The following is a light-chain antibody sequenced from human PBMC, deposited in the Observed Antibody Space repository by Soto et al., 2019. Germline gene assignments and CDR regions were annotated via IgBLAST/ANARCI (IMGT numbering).Light chain of an antibody. CDR2: KAS. V-gene: IGKV1-5*03. J-gene: IGKJ1*01. Sequence: DIQMTQSPSTLSGSAGDRVTITCRAIQTISSWLAWYQQKPGKAPKLLIYKASTLKSGVPSRFSGSGSGTEFTLAISSLQPDDFATYYCQHYNSYSEAFGQGTKVDIK. CDR1: QTISSW. CDR3: QHYNSYSEA.